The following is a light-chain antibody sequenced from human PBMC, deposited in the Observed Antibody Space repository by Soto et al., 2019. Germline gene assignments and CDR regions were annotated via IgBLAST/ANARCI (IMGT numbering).Light chain of an antibody. V-gene: IGKV3-11*01. CDR1: QSVGSN. J-gene: IGKJ5*01. CDR2: GAS. Sequence: EIILTQSPATLSVSPGERATLSGRASQSVGSNLAWYQQKPGQAPRLLIYGASTRATGVPARFSGSGSGTDFTLTISSLEPEDFAVYYCQQRSNWPITFGQGTRLEIK. CDR3: QQRSNWPIT.